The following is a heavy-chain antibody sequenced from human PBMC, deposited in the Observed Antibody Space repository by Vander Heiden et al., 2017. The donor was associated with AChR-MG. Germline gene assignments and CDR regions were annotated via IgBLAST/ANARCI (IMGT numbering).Heavy chain of an antibody. CDR3: AATAGNTLYFFDH. Sequence: QVQLVQSGADLKTPGSSAKVSLEASGDTFTNYVISWIRQAPGQGLEWMGGVIPKFRTSHYAPKFQGRVTITADGSTSTSYLEVRTLTSEDTAIYYCAATAGNTLYFFDHWGQGAQVTVSS. J-gene: IGHJ4*02. CDR2: VIPKFRTS. D-gene: IGHD3-9*01. V-gene: IGHV1-69*01. CDR1: GDTFTNYV.